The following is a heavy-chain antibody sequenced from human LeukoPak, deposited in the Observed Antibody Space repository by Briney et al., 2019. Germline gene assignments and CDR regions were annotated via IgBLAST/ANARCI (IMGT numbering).Heavy chain of an antibody. CDR2: IYSGGST. V-gene: IGHV3-53*01. CDR3: ARVVTRVVVAYPDAFDI. CDR1: GFTASSNY. D-gene: IGHD3-22*01. Sequence: GGSLRLSCAASGFTASSNYMSWVRQGPGEGLEWGSVIYSGGSTYYADSVKGRYTISRDKSKNTLYLQMNSLRAEDTAVYYCARVVTRVVVAYPDAFDIWGQGTMVTVSS. J-gene: IGHJ3*02.